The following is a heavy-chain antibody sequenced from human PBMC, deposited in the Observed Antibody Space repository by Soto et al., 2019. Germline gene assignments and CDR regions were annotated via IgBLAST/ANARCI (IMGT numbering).Heavy chain of an antibody. CDR2: IKQDGSEK. Sequence: GGSLRLSCAASGFTFSSYWMSWVRQAPGKGLEWVANIKQDGSEKYYVDSVKGRFTISRDNAKNSLYLQMNSLRDGDTAVYYCVKSTDRWSLFEIWGQGSQVTVSS. D-gene: IGHD3-3*01. V-gene: IGHV3-7*01. J-gene: IGHJ4*02. CDR1: GFTFSSYW. CDR3: VKSTDRWSLFEI.